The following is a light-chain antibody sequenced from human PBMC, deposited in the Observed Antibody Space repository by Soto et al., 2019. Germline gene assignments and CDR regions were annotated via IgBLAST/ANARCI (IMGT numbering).Light chain of an antibody. CDR1: SANIGTNY. CDR3: ASWDGSLNGRFV. V-gene: IGLV1-47*02. CDR2: SNN. J-gene: IGLJ1*01. Sequence: QPVLTQPPSASGTPGQGVTISCSGVSANIGTNYVNWYQQLPGTAPKLLIHSNNQRPAGVPDRFSGSKSGTSASLAISGLRSEDEAEYFCASWDGSLNGRFVFGSGTKVTVL.